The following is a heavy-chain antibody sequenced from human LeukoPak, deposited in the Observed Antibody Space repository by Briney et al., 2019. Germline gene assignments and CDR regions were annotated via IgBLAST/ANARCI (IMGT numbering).Heavy chain of an antibody. V-gene: IGHV3-30*03. CDR2: ISYDGSNK. J-gene: IGHJ4*02. D-gene: IGHD1-1*01. CDR3: ARAHSRLERLGAPLYYFDY. Sequence: GGSLRLSCAASGFTFSSYGMHWVRQAPGKGLEWVAVISYDGSNKYYADSVKGRFTISRDNSKNTLYLQMNSLRSDDTAVYYCARAHSRLERLGAPLYYFDYWGQGTLVTVSS. CDR1: GFTFSSYG.